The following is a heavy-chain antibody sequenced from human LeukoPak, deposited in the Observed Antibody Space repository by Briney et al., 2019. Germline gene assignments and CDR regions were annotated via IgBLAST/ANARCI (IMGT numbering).Heavy chain of an antibody. CDR1: GFTFSSYW. V-gene: IGHV3-33*08. Sequence: TGGSLRLSCAASGFTFSSYWMSWVRQAPGKGLEWVAVIWYDGSNKYYADSVKGRFTISRDNSKNTLYLQMNSLRAEDTAEYYCAREWLRFSGIGYYGMDVWGQGTTVTVSS. J-gene: IGHJ6*02. D-gene: IGHD5-12*01. CDR3: AREWLRFSGIGYYGMDV. CDR2: IWYDGSNK.